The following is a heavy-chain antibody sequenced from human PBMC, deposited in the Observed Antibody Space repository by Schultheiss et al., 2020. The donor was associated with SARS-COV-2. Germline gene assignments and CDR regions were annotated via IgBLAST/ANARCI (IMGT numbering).Heavy chain of an antibody. V-gene: IGHV3-7*04. D-gene: IGHD2-8*01. Sequence: GGSLRLSCAASGFTFSNAWMNWVRQAPGKGLEWVARIKRDGSTSYYVDSVKGRFTISRDNAKNALYLQMNSLRVEDTAVYYCATDLGYCLNGNCYWGQGTLVTVSS. CDR3: ATDLGYCLNGNCY. CDR2: IKRDGSTS. CDR1: GFTFSNAW. J-gene: IGHJ4*02.